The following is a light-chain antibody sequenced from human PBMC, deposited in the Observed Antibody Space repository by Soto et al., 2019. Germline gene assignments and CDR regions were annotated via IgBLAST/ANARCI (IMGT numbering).Light chain of an antibody. CDR3: QQYNNRPPIT. V-gene: IGKV3-15*01. Sequence: EIVMTQSPVTLSVSPGERATLSCRASQSVSSNLAWYQQQPDQAPRLLTYATSTRATGIPDRCSGSGSGTECTLTISSLQSEDFAVYHCQQYNNRPPITFGQGTRLEIK. CDR1: QSVSSN. J-gene: IGKJ5*01. CDR2: ATS.